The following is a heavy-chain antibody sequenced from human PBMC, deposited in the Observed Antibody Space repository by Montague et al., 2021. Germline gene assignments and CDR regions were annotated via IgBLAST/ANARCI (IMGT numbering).Heavy chain of an antibody. CDR3: ARDVSGYDLGLPKFDY. CDR1: GFTFSSYN. V-gene: IGHV3-21*01. J-gene: IGHJ4*02. D-gene: IGHD5-12*01. CDR2: ISSSSGYI. Sequence: SLRLSCAASGFTFSSYNMNWVRQAPGKGLEWVSSISSSSGYIYYADSLKGRFTISRDNAKNSLYRKMKSLRAEDKAVYYCARDVSGYDLGLPKFDYWGQGTPVTVSS.